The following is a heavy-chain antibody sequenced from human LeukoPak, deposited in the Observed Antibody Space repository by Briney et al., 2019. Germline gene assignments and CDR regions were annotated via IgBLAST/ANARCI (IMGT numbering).Heavy chain of an antibody. CDR2: IGFRPTTT. V-gene: IGHV3-48*02. D-gene: IGHD3-10*01. CDR3: VRDHLFAFDY. J-gene: IGHJ4*02. CDR1: GFTFSSFT. Sequence: GGSLSLSCAASGFTFSSFTMNWLRQAPGEGLEWYSYIGFRPTTTYYEDSVRGRFTISRDNAQNSLYLQMNSLRDEDTAVYYCVRDHLFAFDYWGQGILVTVSS.